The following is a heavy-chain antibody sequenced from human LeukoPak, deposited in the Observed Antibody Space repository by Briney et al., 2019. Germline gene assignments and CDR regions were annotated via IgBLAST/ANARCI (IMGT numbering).Heavy chain of an antibody. Sequence: ASVKVSCKTSGYTFNSYGISWVRRAPGQGLEWMGWISAYNGNTKNAQNFQGRVTITTDTSTSTAYMELRSLRSDDTAMYYCTRAASGAGRFRAFEIWGQGTMVTVSS. V-gene: IGHV1-18*01. CDR1: GYTFNSYG. D-gene: IGHD3-10*01. J-gene: IGHJ3*02. CDR3: TRAASGAGRFRAFEI. CDR2: ISAYNGNT.